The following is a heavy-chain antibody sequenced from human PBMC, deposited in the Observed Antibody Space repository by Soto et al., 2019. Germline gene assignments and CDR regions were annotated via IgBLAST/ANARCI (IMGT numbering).Heavy chain of an antibody. V-gene: IGHV3-15*07. CDR2: IKSKTDGGTT. CDR1: VFTFTNAC. CDR3: CTPTGSYYSQFDY. J-gene: IGHJ4*01. Sequence: EVQLVESGGDLVKPGGSLRLSCAASVFTFTNACMNWVRQAPGKGLEWVGRIKSKTDGGTTDYAAPVKGRFTISRDDSKNTLYLQMNSLKIEDTAVYYCCTPTGSYYSQFDYWGHGTLVTVSS. D-gene: IGHD1-26*01.